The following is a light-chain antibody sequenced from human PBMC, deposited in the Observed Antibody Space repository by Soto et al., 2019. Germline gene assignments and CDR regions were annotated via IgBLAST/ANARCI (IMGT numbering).Light chain of an antibody. CDR3: QHYVTWPLT. CDR2: GAS. V-gene: IGKV3-20*01. Sequence: EIVLTQSPGTLSLSPGERATLSCRASQSVSSSYLAWYQQKPGQAPRLLIYGASSRATGVPARFSGSRSGAEFTLTISSLQSEDFAVYYCQHYVTWPLTFCGGTKVDIK. J-gene: IGKJ4*01. CDR1: QSVSSSY.